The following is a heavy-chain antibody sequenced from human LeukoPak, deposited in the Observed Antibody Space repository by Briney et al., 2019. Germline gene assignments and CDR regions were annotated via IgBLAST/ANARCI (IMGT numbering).Heavy chain of an antibody. D-gene: IGHD2-2*01. CDR2: ISYSGST. Sequence: SETLSLTCTVSGASISNFYWSWIRQPPGKGLEGIGDISYSGSTNYNPSLKSRVTMSVDTSKNQFSLKLRSVTAADTAVYYCARLHCSSPSCHRNWFDPWGQGTLVTVSS. CDR3: ARLHCSSPSCHRNWFDP. V-gene: IGHV4-59*01. CDR1: GASISNFY. J-gene: IGHJ5*02.